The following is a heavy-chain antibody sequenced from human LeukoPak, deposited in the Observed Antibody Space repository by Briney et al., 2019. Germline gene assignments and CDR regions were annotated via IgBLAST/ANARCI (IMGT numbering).Heavy chain of an antibody. CDR1: GYSISSGYY. CDR3: ARGRDPKYAYGMDV. J-gene: IGHJ6*02. CDR2: IYYSGST. D-gene: IGHD2-2*01. V-gene: IGHV4-61*01. Sequence: PSETLSLTCTVSGYSISSGYYWGWIRQPPGKGLEWIGYIYYSGSTNYNPSLKSRVTISVDTSKNQFSLKLSSVTAADTAVYYCARGRDPKYAYGMDVWGQGTTVTVSS.